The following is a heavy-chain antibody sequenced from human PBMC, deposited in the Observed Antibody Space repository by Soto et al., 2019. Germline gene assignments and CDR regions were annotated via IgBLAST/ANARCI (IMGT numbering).Heavy chain of an antibody. CDR1: GYTFTSYG. V-gene: IGHV1-18*04. D-gene: IGHD3-3*01. CDR3: ARVRRYYDFWSGSPGIYYFDY. J-gene: IGHJ4*02. Sequence: GASVKVSCKASGYTFTSYGISWVRQXPGQGLEWMGWISAYNGNTNYAQKLQGRVTMTTDTSTSTAYMELRSLRSDDTAVYYCARVRRYYDFWSGSPGIYYFDYWGQGTLVTVSS. CDR2: ISAYNGNT.